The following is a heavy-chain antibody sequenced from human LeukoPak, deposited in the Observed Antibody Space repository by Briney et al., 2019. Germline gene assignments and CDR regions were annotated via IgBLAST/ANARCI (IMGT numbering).Heavy chain of an antibody. CDR3: AKVRKYNWNHRSLDP. J-gene: IGHJ5*02. Sequence: PGGSLRLSCAASGFTLRNYAMSWVRQAPGKGLEWVSSIGAGDKYTYYGDSVKGRFTISRDNSKNTLYLQMNSLRAEDTAVYYCAKVRKYNWNHRSLDPWGQGTLVTVSS. CDR1: GFTLRNYA. CDR2: IGAGDKYT. D-gene: IGHD1-14*01. V-gene: IGHV3-23*01.